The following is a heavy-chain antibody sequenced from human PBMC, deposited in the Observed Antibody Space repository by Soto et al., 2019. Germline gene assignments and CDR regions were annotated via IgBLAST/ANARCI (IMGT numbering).Heavy chain of an antibody. CDR1: GGTFSSYT. J-gene: IGHJ4*02. CDR3: ASHSGYDYPFDY. Sequence: EASVKVSCKASGGTFSSYTISWVRQAPGQGLEWMGRIIPILGIANYAQKFQGRVTITADKSTSTAYMELSSLRSEDTAVYYCASHSGYDYPFDYWGQGTLVTVSS. V-gene: IGHV1-69*02. CDR2: IIPILGIA. D-gene: IGHD5-12*01.